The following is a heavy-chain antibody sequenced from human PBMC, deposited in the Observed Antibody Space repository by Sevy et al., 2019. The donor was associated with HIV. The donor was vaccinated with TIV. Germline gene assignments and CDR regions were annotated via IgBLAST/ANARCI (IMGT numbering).Heavy chain of an antibody. D-gene: IGHD3-10*01. CDR2: IWYDGSNK. CDR3: VRDRPVSGTTQLDY. V-gene: IGHV3-33*01. CDR1: GFTFSRHG. Sequence: GGSLRLSCAASGFTFSRHGMHWVRQAPGKGLEWVAVIWYDGSNKYYADSVKGRFTISRDNSKNTLYLQMNRLRAGETAVYYCVRDRPVSGTTQLDYWGQGTLVTVSS. J-gene: IGHJ4*02.